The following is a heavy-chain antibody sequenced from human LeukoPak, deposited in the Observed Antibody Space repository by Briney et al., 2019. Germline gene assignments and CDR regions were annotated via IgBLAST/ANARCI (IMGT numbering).Heavy chain of an antibody. Sequence: PGGALRLSCSASGFTCSTYAMNWVRQVPGRGLEWISYISSCRGIVIHYANSMRGRFTISRDNAKNSLYLQTNSLRAEDTTVYYCAGLQYSSSPRHYYYSYMDDWGKGTTVTVSS. CDR3: AGLQYSSSPRHYYYSYMDD. V-gene: IGHV3-48*04. CDR2: ISSCRGIVI. CDR1: GFTCSTYA. D-gene: IGHD6-6*01. J-gene: IGHJ6*03.